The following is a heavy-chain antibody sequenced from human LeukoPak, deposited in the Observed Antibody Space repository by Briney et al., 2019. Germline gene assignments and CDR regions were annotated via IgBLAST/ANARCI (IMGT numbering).Heavy chain of an antibody. D-gene: IGHD2-21*02. CDR3: ATPGEAHVVVTALDY. CDR1: GYTLTELS. CDR2: FDPEDGET. J-gene: IGHJ4*02. Sequence: GASVKVSCKVSGYTLTELSMHWVRQAPGKGLEWMGGFDPEDGETIYAQKFQGRVTMTEDTSTDTAYMELSSLRSEDTAVYYCATPGEAHVVVTALDYWGQGTLVTVSS. V-gene: IGHV1-24*01.